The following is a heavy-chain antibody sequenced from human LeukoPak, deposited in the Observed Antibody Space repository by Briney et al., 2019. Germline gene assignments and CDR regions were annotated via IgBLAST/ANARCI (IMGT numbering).Heavy chain of an antibody. CDR2: IYPGDSDT. Sequence: GESLKISCQGSGYSFANYWIGWVRQMPGKGLEWMGLIYPGDSDTRYSPSFQGQVTISADKSISTAYLQWSSLKASDTAMYYCARLGLVGAERNPLDYWGQGTLVTVSS. CDR3: ARLGLVGAERNPLDY. D-gene: IGHD1-26*01. V-gene: IGHV5-51*01. CDR1: GYSFANYW. J-gene: IGHJ4*02.